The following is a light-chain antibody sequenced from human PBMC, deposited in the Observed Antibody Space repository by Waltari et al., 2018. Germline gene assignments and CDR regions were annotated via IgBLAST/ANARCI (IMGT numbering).Light chain of an antibody. CDR2: GAS. V-gene: IGKV3-15*01. CDR1: QSVSSK. CDR3: QHYNNLPLT. Sequence: EIVMTQSPATLSVFPGERTPLSCRASQSVSSKLAWYQQRPGQAPRLLIYGASTRATGIPARFTGSGSGTEFTLTISSLQSEDFAVYFCQHYNNLPLTFGGGTKVEI. J-gene: IGKJ4*01.